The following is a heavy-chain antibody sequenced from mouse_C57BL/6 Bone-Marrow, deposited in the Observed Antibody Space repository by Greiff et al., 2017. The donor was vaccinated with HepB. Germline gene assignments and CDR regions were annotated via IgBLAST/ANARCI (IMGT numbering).Heavy chain of an antibody. D-gene: IGHD2-10*02. CDR2: INPNNGTT. V-gene: IGHV1-39*01. Sequence: EVQLQQSGPELVKPGASVKISCKASGYSFTDYNMHWVKQSHGKSLEWIGVINPNNGTTSYNQKFKGKATLTVDKSSSTAYMQLNSLTSEDSAVYYCASPCMGDYYAIDYWGQGTSVTVSS. CDR1: GYSFTDYN. J-gene: IGHJ4*01. CDR3: ASPCMGDYYAIDY.